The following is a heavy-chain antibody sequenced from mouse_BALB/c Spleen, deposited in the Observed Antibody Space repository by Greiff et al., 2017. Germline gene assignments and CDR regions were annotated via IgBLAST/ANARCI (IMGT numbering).Heavy chain of an antibody. V-gene: IGHV5-4*02. CDR2: ISDGGSYT. D-gene: IGHD1-1*01. CDR1: GFTFSDYY. J-gene: IGHJ4*01. Sequence: EVMLVESGGGLVKPGGSLKISCAASGFTFSDYYMYWVRQTPEKRLEWVATISDGGSYTYYPDSVKGRFTISRDNAKNNLYLQMSSLKSEDTAMYYCARGYYGSSYAMDYWGQGTSVTVSS. CDR3: ARGYYGSSYAMDY.